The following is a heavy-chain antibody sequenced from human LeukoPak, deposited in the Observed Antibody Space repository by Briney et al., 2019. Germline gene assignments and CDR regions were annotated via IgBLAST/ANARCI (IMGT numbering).Heavy chain of an antibody. CDR3: ARLHGNNRDGYNRDY. CDR2: ISSSSSYI. V-gene: IGHV3-21*01. J-gene: IGHJ4*02. Sequence: PGGSLRLSCAASGFTFSSYSMNWVRQAPGKGLEWVSSISSSSSYIYYADSVKGRFTISRDNAKNSLYLQMNSLRAEDTAVYYCARLHGNNRDGYNRDYWGQGTLVTVSS. CDR1: GFTFSSYS. D-gene: IGHD5-24*01.